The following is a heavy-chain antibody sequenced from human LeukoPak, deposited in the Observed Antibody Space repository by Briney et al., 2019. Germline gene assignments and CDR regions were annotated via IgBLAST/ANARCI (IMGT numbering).Heavy chain of an antibody. CDR3: ARGLGMITFGGVRTRGNWFDP. V-gene: IGHV4-34*01. D-gene: IGHD3-16*01. CDR1: GGSFSGYY. J-gene: IGHJ5*02. Sequence: SETLSLTCAVYGGSFSGYYGSWIRQPPGKGLEWIGEINHSGSTNNNPSLKRRVTISVDTSTNQFSLKLSSVTAADTAVYYCARGLGMITFGGVRTRGNWFDPWGQGTLVTVSS. CDR2: INHSGST.